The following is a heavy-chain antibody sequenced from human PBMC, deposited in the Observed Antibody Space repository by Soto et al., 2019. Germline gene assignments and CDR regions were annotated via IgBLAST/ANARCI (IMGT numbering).Heavy chain of an antibody. CDR3: AKFINSFPLYGMDV. Sequence: HPGGSLRLSCAASGFTFSSYAMSWVRQAPGKGLEWVSAISGSGGSTYYADSVKGRFTISRDNSKNTLYLQMNSLRAEDTAVYYCAKFINSFPLYGMDVWGQGTTVTVSS. D-gene: IGHD3-10*01. CDR1: GFTFSSYA. CDR2: ISGSGGST. J-gene: IGHJ6*02. V-gene: IGHV3-23*01.